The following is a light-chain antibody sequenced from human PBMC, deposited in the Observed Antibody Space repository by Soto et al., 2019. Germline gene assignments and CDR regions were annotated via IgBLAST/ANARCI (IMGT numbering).Light chain of an antibody. J-gene: IGKJ1*01. CDR3: QQYNNWPT. V-gene: IGKV3-15*01. CDR2: GAS. CDR1: QSVSRT. Sequence: IVLMESRGILSVFPAETATLSCRASQSVSRTLAWYQQKPGQAPRLLIYGASTRATGIPARFSGSGSGTEFTLTISSLQSEDFAVYYCQQYNNWPTSGQGTKVDVK.